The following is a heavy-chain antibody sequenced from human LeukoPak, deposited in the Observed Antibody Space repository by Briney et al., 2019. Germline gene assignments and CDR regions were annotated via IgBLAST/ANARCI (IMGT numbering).Heavy chain of an antibody. CDR2: IYYSGST. CDR1: GGSISSGDYY. D-gene: IGHD7-27*01. V-gene: IGHV4-30-4*08. CDR3: ARDRTGVYSDY. Sequence: SETLSLTCTVSGGSISSGDYYWSWIRQPPGKGLEWIGYIYYSGSTYYSPSLKSRVTISVDTSKNQFSLKLSSVTAADTAVYYCARDRTGVYSDYWGQGALVTVSS. J-gene: IGHJ4*02.